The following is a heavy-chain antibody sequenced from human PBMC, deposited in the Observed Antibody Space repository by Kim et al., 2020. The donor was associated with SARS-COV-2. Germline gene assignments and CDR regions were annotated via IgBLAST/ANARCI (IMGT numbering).Heavy chain of an antibody. CDR1: GDTISNNNAA. CDR3: ARDTSGFGAYGRGVFDI. V-gene: IGHV6-1*01. D-gene: IGHD3-16*01. CDR2: TYYRSKWYN. Sequence: SQTLSLTCAISGDTISNNNAAWNWIRQSPSRGLEWLGRTYYRSKWYNDYAVFVKSRLTFNADTSKNQVSLQLNSVTPDDTAIYYCARDTSGFGAYGRGVFDIWGQGTMVAVSS. J-gene: IGHJ3*02.